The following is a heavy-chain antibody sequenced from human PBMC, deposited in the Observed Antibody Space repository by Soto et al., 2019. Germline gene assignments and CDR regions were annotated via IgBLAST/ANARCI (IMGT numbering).Heavy chain of an antibody. CDR2: ISVSGANT. V-gene: IGHV3-23*01. CDR3: ADGGEWAFNFVY. CDR1: GFTFSTYA. J-gene: IGHJ4*01. D-gene: IGHD3-10*01. Sequence: EVQLLESGGGLVQPGGSLRLSCAASGFTFSTYAMSWVRQAPGEGLEWVSGISVSGANTYYADSVKGRFTISRDNSKNTLYLQMNNLRAEDTAVYYCADGGEWAFNFVYWGHGTQVTVSS.